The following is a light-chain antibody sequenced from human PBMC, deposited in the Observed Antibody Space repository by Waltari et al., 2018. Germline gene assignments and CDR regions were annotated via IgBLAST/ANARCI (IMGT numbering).Light chain of an antibody. Sequence: EVVLTQSPGTLSLSPVERATLSCRASQSVGRSLFWYQQKPGQAPRLPIYGASSSATGIPDRFSGSGSGTDFSLTISRLEPEDFAIYYCQKYERLPATFGQGTKVEIK. CDR1: QSVGRS. J-gene: IGKJ1*01. V-gene: IGKV3-20*01. CDR3: QKYERLPAT. CDR2: GAS.